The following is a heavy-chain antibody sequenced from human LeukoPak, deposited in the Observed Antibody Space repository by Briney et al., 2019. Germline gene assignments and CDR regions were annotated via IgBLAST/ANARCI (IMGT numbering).Heavy chain of an antibody. CDR1: GGSISSSSYY. CDR2: IYYSGST. Sequence: SETLSLTCTVSGGSISSSSYYWGWIRQPPGKGLEWIGSIYYSGSTYYNPSLKSRVTISVDTSKNQFSLKLSSVTAADKAVYYCARRSDSDLLYYYYYMDVWGKGTTVTVSS. V-gene: IGHV4-39*01. J-gene: IGHJ6*03. D-gene: IGHD2-21*01. CDR3: ARRSDSDLLYYYYYMDV.